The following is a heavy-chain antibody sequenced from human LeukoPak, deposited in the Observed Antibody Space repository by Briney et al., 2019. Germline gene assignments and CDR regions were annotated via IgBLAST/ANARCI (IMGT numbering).Heavy chain of an antibody. Sequence: SETLSLTCNVSGDTVINNHYYWGWIRQSPGKGLEWIANIFYSGALFSRGDTYYNPSLKSRVTISVDTSKNQFSLNLDSVTAADTAVYYCARSWAGMYYPFYYFDFWGQGTLVSVSS. CDR1: GDTVINNHYY. CDR2: IFYSGALFSRGDT. D-gene: IGHD1-26*01. CDR3: ARSWAGMYYPFYYFDF. J-gene: IGHJ4*02. V-gene: IGHV4-39*01.